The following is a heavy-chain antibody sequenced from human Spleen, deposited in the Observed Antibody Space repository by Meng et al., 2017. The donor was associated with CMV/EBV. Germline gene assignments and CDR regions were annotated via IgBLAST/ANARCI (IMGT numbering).Heavy chain of an antibody. V-gene: IGHV4-59*01. CDR3: ARQIEFWSGAWYYFDY. CDR2: IYYSGST. CDR1: GGSISSYY. J-gene: IGHJ4*02. Sequence: ESLKISCTVSGGSISSYYWSWIRQPPGKGLEWIAYIYYSGSTNYTPSLKSRVSISIDTSKNQFSLKLSSVTAADTAVYYCARQIEFWSGAWYYFDYWGQGTLVTVSS. D-gene: IGHD3-3*01.